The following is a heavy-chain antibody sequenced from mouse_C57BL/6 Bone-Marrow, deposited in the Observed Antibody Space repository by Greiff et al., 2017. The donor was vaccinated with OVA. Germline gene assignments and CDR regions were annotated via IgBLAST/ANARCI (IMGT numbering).Heavy chain of an antibody. V-gene: IGHV1-50*01. D-gene: IGHD2-2*01. J-gene: IGHJ4*01. CDR3: ASLSTMVTTRYYAMDY. CDR2: IDPSDSYT. Sequence: QVQLQQPGAELVKPGASVKLSCKASGYTFTSYWMQWVKQRPGQGLEWIGEIDPSDSYTNYNQKFKGKATLTVDTSSSTADRQLSSLTSEDSAVYYCASLSTMVTTRYYAMDYWGQGTSVTVSS. CDR1: GYTFTSYW.